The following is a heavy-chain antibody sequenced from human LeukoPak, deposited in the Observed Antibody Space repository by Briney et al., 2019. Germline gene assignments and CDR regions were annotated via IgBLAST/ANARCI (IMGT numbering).Heavy chain of an antibody. CDR1: GGSTSSSSYY. J-gene: IGHJ4*02. Sequence: SETLSLTCTVSGGSTSSSSYYWGWIRQPPGKGLEWIETIYYSGSTYYNPSLKSRVTISEDTSKNQFTLKLSSVTAADTAVYYCAGRFLEWLLDYWGQGTLVTVSS. D-gene: IGHD3-3*01. V-gene: IGHV4-39*01. CDR3: AGRFLEWLLDY. CDR2: IYYSGST.